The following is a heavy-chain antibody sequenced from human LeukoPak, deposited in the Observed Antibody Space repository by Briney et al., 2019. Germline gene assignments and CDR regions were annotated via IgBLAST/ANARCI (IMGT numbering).Heavy chain of an antibody. CDR1: GGSISSYY. CDR3: ARSRGSWYYFDY. D-gene: IGHD6-13*01. Sequence: SETLSLTCTVSGGSISSYYWSWIRQPPGKGLEWIGYIYYSGSTNYNPSLKSRVTISVDTSKNQFSLKLSSVTAANTAVYYCARSRGSWYYFDYWGQGTPVTVSS. J-gene: IGHJ4*02. V-gene: IGHV4-59*01. CDR2: IYYSGST.